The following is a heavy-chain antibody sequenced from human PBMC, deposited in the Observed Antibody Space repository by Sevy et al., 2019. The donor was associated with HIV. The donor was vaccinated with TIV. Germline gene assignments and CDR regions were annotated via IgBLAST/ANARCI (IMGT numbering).Heavy chain of an antibody. CDR1: GFTFSSYA. V-gene: IGHV3-30-3*01. Sequence: GGSLRLSCAASGFTFSSYAMHWVRQAPGKGLEWVAVISYDGSNKYYADSVKGRFTISRDNSKNTLYLQMNSLRAEETAVYYCARDGQRDYYDSSGYYYYFDYWGQGTLVTVSS. CDR2: ISYDGSNK. D-gene: IGHD3-22*01. J-gene: IGHJ4*02. CDR3: ARDGQRDYYDSSGYYYYFDY.